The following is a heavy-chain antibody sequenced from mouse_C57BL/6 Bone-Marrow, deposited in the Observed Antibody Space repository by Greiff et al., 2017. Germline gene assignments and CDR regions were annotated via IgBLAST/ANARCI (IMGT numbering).Heavy chain of an antibody. Sequence: FQLQQPGAELVMPGASVKLSCKASGYTFTSYWMHWVKQRPGQGLEWIGEIDPSDSYTNYNQKFKGKSTLTVDKSSSTAYMQLSSLTSEDSAVYYCARNDYSAMDYWGQGTSVTVSS. V-gene: IGHV1-69*01. CDR1: GYTFTSYW. J-gene: IGHJ4*01. CDR2: IDPSDSYT. CDR3: ARNDYSAMDY. D-gene: IGHD2-12*01.